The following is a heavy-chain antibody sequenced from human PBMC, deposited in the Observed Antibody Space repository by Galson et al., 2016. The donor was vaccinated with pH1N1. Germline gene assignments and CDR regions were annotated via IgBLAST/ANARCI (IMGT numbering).Heavy chain of an antibody. J-gene: IGHJ4*02. Sequence: SVKVSCKASGYTFTNYDINWVRQAPGQGLEWMAWLNPYSGRTAFAQKFQGRVTITRDASISTALMELNSLRSEDTAIYYCAKDWGWQLDPSPVDYWGQGTLVTVSS. CDR2: LNPYSGRT. D-gene: IGHD4-23*01. CDR1: GYTFTNYD. CDR3: AKDWGWQLDPSPVDY. V-gene: IGHV1-8*03.